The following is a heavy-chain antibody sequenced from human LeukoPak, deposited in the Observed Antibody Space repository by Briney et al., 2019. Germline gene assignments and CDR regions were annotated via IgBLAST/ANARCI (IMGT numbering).Heavy chain of an antibody. CDR3: ARESIAARYFDY. D-gene: IGHD6-6*01. J-gene: IGHJ4*02. CDR2: INPNSGGT. CDR1: GYTFTSYY. Sequence: ASVKVSCRASGYTFTSYYMHWVRQAPGQGLEWMGRINPNSGGTNYAQKFQGRVTMTRDTSISTAYMELSRLRSDDTAVYYCARESIAARYFDYWGQGTPVTVSS. V-gene: IGHV1-2*06.